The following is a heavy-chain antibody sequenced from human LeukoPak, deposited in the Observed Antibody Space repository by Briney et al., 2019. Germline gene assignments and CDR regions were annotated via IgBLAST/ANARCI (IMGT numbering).Heavy chain of an antibody. Sequence: GGSLRLSCAASGFTFSSYGMHWVRQAPGKGLEWVAVILYDGSNKYYADSVKGRFTISKDNSKNTLYLQMNSLRAEDTAVYYCAKLPSGTDAFDIWGQGTMVTVSS. CDR3: AKLPSGTDAFDI. CDR2: ILYDGSNK. D-gene: IGHD2-2*01. J-gene: IGHJ3*02. V-gene: IGHV3-30*18. CDR1: GFTFSSYG.